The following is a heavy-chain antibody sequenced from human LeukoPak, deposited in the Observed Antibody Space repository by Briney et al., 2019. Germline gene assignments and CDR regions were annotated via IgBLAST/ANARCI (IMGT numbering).Heavy chain of an antibody. D-gene: IGHD6-6*01. V-gene: IGHV1-8*01. Sequence: ASVKVSCKASGYTFTSYDINWVRQATGQGLEWMGWMNPNSGNTGYAQKFQGRVTMTRNTSISTAYMELSSLRSEDTAVYYCARGGIAARLYYYYYYGMDVWGQGTTVTVPS. CDR3: ARGGIAARLYYYYYYGMDV. CDR2: MNPNSGNT. J-gene: IGHJ6*02. CDR1: GYTFTSYD.